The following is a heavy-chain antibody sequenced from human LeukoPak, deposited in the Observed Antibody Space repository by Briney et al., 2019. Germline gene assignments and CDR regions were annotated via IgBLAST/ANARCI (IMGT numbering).Heavy chain of an antibody. V-gene: IGHV3-23*01. D-gene: IGHD3-22*01. Sequence: GGSLRLSCAASGFTFSSNAMSWVRQAPGKGLEWVSAISGSGGSTYYADSVKGRFTISGDNSKNTLYLQMNSLRAEDTAVYYCASQGTYYYDSSGYYPDYWGQGTLVTVSS. CDR1: GFTFSSNA. CDR2: ISGSGGST. CDR3: ASQGTYYYDSSGYYPDY. J-gene: IGHJ4*02.